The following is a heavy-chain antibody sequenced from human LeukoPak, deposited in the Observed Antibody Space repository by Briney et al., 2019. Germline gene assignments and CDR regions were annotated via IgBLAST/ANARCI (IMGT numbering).Heavy chain of an antibody. CDR1: GYTFTSYG. CDR3: ARVHLGENYYYYYMDV. J-gene: IGHJ6*03. V-gene: IGHV1-18*01. CDR2: ISAYNGNT. D-gene: IGHD1-1*01. Sequence: ASVKVSCKASGYTFTSYGISWLRQAPGQGLEWMGWISAYNGNTNYAQKLQGRVTMTTDTSTSTAYMELRSLRSDDTAVYYCARVHLGENYYYYYMDVWGKGTTVTVSS.